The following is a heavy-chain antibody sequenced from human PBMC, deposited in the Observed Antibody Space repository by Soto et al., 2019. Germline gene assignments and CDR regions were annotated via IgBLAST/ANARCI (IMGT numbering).Heavy chain of an antibody. CDR3: ATRSTFQLYYYYGMDV. J-gene: IGHJ6*02. Sequence: PGGSLRLSCAASGFTFSSYAMHWVRQAPGKGLEWVAVISYDGSNKYYADSVKGRFTISRDNSKNTLYLQMNSLRAEDTAVYYCATRSTFQLYYYYGMDVWGQGTTVTVS. V-gene: IGHV3-30-3*01. CDR2: ISYDGSNK. D-gene: IGHD1-1*01. CDR1: GFTFSSYA.